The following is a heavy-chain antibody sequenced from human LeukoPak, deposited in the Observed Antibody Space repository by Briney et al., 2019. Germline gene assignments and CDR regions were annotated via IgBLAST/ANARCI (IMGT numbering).Heavy chain of an antibody. CDR3: ARDVSSGWYVGGLDP. CDR2: IYYSGST. J-gene: IGHJ5*02. CDR1: GGSISSSSYY. Sequence: SETLSLTCTVSGGSISSSSYYWGWIRQPPGKGLEWIGYIYYSGSTNYNPSLKSRVTISVDTSKNQFSLKLSSVTAADTAVYYCARDVSSGWYVGGLDPWGQGTLVTVSS. V-gene: IGHV4-61*01. D-gene: IGHD6-19*01.